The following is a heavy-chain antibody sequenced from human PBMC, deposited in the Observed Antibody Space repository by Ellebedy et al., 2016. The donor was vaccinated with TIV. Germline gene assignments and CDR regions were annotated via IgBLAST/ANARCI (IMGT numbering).Heavy chain of an antibody. CDR3: ARDQTVTTSVEAFDI. Sequence: MPSETLSLTCNVSGGTISRYYWSWIRQPPGKGLEWIGYIYESGSTKYNPTLKCRVTISVDTSKNQLSLKMNSVTAADTAVYYCARDQTVTTSVEAFDIWGQGTKVTVSS. J-gene: IGHJ3*02. D-gene: IGHD4-17*01. CDR2: IYESGST. CDR1: GGTISRYY. V-gene: IGHV4-59*01.